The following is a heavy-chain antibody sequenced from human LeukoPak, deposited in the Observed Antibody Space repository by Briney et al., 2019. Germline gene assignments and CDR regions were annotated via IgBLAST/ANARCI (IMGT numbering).Heavy chain of an antibody. CDR1: GYTFTSYG. V-gene: IGHV1-18*01. Sequence: ASVKVSCKASGYTFTSYGISWVRQAPGQGFEWMGWISAYNGNTNYAQKLQGRVTMTTDTSTSTAYMELRSLRSDDTAVYYCASRDSSGYMDYWGQGTLVTVSS. CDR2: ISAYNGNT. CDR3: ASRDSSGYMDY. J-gene: IGHJ4*02. D-gene: IGHD3-22*01.